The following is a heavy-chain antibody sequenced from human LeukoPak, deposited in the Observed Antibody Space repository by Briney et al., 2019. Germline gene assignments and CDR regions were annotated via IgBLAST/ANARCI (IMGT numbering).Heavy chain of an antibody. D-gene: IGHD3-3*01. CDR1: GFSFSSYS. CDR2: ISTTSSSI. J-gene: IGHJ4*02. V-gene: IGHV3-48*01. CDR3: ARTRSGFYFDN. Sequence: GGSLRLSCAASGFSFSSYSMSWVRQAPGKGLEWLSYISTTSSSIYYADSVKGRFTISRDNAQNSLYLQMSSLGAEDTAVYYCARTRSGFYFDNWGQGTLVTVSS.